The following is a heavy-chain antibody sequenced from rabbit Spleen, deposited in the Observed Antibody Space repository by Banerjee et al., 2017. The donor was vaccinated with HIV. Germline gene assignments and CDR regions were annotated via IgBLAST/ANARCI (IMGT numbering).Heavy chain of an antibody. Sequence: QEQLVESGGGLVQPGASLTLTCTASGFSFSSSYWICWVRQAPGKGLEWIACINTPSGGAYYANWAKGRFTITRGTSLNTVTLQLNSLTAADTATWFCARSPGDSAIYFNLWGQGTLVTVS. J-gene: IGHJ4*01. CDR3: ARSPGDSAIYFNL. CDR1: GFSFSSSYW. D-gene: IGHD7-1*01. CDR2: INTPSGGA. V-gene: IGHV1S45*01.